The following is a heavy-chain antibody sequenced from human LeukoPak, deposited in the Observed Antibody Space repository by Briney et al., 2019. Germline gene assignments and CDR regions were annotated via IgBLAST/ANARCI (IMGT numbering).Heavy chain of an antibody. D-gene: IGHD1-7*01. CDR1: GYTFTSYD. V-gene: IGHV1-8*01. CDR3: ARVLYGITGTTDDHYFDY. Sequence: ASVKVSCKASGYTFTSYDINWVRQATGQGLEWMGWMNPNSGNTGYAQKFQGRVTMTRNTSISTAYMELSSLRSEDTAVYYCARVLYGITGTTDDHYFDYWGQGTLVTVSS. CDR2: MNPNSGNT. J-gene: IGHJ4*02.